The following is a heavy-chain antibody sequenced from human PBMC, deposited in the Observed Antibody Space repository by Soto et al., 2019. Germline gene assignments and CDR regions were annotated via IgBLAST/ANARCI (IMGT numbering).Heavy chain of an antibody. CDR3: ARAYSNYFDY. CDR2: IYSGGST. Sequence: LSLTCAASGFTVSSNYMSWVRQAPGKGLEWVSVIYSGGSTYYADSVKGRFTISRHNSKNTLYLQMNSLRAEDTAVYYCARAYSNYFDYWGQGTLVTVSS. J-gene: IGHJ4*02. V-gene: IGHV3-53*04. D-gene: IGHD4-4*01. CDR1: GFTVSSNY.